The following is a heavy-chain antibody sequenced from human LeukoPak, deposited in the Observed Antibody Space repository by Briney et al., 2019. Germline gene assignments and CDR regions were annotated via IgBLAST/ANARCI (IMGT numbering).Heavy chain of an antibody. J-gene: IGHJ3*02. V-gene: IGHV3-53*01. Sequence: GGSLRLSCAASGFTVSSNYMSWVRQAPGKGLGWVSVIYSGGSTYYADSVKGRFTISRDNSKNTLYLQMNSLRAEDTAVYYCARDGRYSYGHDAFDIWGQGTMVTVSS. CDR2: IYSGGST. CDR1: GFTVSSNY. D-gene: IGHD5-18*01. CDR3: ARDGRYSYGHDAFDI.